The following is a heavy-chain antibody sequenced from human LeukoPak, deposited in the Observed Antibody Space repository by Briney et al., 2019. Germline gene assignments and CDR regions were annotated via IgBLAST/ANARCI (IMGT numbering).Heavy chain of an antibody. J-gene: IGHJ6*02. CDR3: ATLWFGRNWHYYYYGMDV. CDR2: SDPEDGET. CDR1: GYTLTELS. Sequence: ASVKVSCKVSGYTLTELSMHWVRQAPGKGLEWMGGSDPEDGETIYAQKFQGRVTMTEDTSTDTAYMELSSLRSEDTAVYYCATLWFGRNWHYYYYGMDVWGQGTTVTVSS. D-gene: IGHD3-10*01. V-gene: IGHV1-24*01.